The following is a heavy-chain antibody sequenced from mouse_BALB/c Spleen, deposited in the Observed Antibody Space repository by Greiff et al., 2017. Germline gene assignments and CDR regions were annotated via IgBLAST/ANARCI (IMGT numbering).Heavy chain of an antibody. CDR3: ARSYDYDDEVFAY. CDR1: GYAFTNYL. D-gene: IGHD2-4*01. Sequence: VQLQQSGAELVRPGTSVKVSCKASGYAFTNYLIEWVKQRPGQGLEWIGVINPGSGGTNYNEKFKGKATLTADKSSSTAYMQLSSLTSDDTAVYFCARSYDYDDEVFAYWGQGTLVTVSA. V-gene: IGHV1-54*01. CDR2: INPGSGGT. J-gene: IGHJ3*01.